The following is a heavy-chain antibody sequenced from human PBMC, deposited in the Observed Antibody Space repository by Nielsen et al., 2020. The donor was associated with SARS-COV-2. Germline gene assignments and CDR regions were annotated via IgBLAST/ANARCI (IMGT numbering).Heavy chain of an antibody. CDR2: ISYDGSNK. D-gene: IGHD2-15*01. Sequence: GESLKISCAASGFTFSSYAMHWVRQAPGKGLEWVAVISYDGSNKYYADSVKGRFTISRDNSKNTLYLQMNSLRVEDTAMYYCAKGGGVVVVAHPWGQGTLVTVSS. V-gene: IGHV3-30-3*01. CDR3: AKGGGVVVVAHP. J-gene: IGHJ5*02. CDR1: GFTFSSYA.